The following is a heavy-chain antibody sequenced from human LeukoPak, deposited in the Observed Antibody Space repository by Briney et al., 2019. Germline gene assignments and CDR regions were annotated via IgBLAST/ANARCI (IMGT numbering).Heavy chain of an antibody. J-gene: IGHJ4*02. CDR2: IKGDGSGQ. CDR1: GFSFSSYW. V-gene: IGHV3-7*01. D-gene: IGHD5-18*01. CDR3: ATSVDTAAGPY. Sequence: GGSLRLSCAASGFSFSSYWMTWVRQAPGKGLEWVANIKGDGSGQFYVDSVKGRFAISRDNARNSLYLHMNSLRDEDMAVYYCATSVDTAAGPYWGQGTLVTVSS.